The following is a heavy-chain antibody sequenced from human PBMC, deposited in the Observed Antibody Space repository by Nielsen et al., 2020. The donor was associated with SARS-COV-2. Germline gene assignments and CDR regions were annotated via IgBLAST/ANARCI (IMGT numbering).Heavy chain of an antibody. D-gene: IGHD3-3*01. J-gene: IGHJ6*03. V-gene: IGHV3-74*01. Sequence: GGSLRLSCSASGFTFSSTWMDWVRQAPGQGLVWVPRINPSGSGTAYADSVKGRFAVSRDNAENTVVLQIHSLRVEDTAVYYCAGGADFWSGTQKYYMDVWGKGTTVIVSS. CDR1: GFTFSSTW. CDR2: INPSGSGT. CDR3: AGGADFWSGTQKYYMDV.